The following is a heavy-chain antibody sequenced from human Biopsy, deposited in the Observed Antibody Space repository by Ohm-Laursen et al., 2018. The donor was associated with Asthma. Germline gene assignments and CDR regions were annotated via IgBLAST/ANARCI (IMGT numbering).Heavy chain of an antibody. Sequence: ASVKVSCKASGYTFINYAIHWVRQAPGQRLEWMGWINAGNGNTKYSEKFQGRVTITRDTSASTAYMDLSSLRSEDTAVYYCTRTYYDFLTGQVNDALAMWGQGTVVTVSS. CDR3: TRTYYDFLTGQVNDALAM. J-gene: IGHJ3*02. CDR1: GYTFINYA. CDR2: INAGNGNT. D-gene: IGHD3-9*01. V-gene: IGHV1-3*01.